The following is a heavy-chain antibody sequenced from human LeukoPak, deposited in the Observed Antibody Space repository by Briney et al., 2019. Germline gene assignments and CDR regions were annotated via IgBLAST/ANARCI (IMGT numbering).Heavy chain of an antibody. Sequence: ASVKVSCKASGYTSTGYYMHWVRQAPGQGLEWMGWINPNSGGTNYAQKFQGRVTMTRDTSISTAYMELSRLRSDDTAVYYCARGSRALISSGAEYYYYMDVWGKGTTVTVSS. V-gene: IGHV1-2*02. CDR2: INPNSGGT. CDR3: ARGSRALISSGAEYYYYMDV. D-gene: IGHD2-2*01. CDR1: GYTSTGYY. J-gene: IGHJ6*03.